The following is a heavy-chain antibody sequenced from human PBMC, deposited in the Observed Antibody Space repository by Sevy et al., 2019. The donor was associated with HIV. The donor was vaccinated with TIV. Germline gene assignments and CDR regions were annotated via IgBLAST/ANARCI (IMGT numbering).Heavy chain of an antibody. D-gene: IGHD3-3*01. CDR3: ARVARYYDFWSGYYTGYYGMDV. Sequence: SETLSLTCAVYGGSFSGYYWSWIRQPPGKGLEWIGEINHSGSTNYNPSLKSRVTISVDTSKNQFSLKLNSVTAADTAVYYCARVARYYDFWSGYYTGYYGMDVWGQGTTVTVSS. V-gene: IGHV4-34*01. CDR2: INHSGST. CDR1: GGSFSGYY. J-gene: IGHJ6*02.